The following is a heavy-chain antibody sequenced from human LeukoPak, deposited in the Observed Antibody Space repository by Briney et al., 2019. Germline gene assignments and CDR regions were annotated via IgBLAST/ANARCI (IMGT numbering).Heavy chain of an antibody. CDR2: ISYTGSS. CDR3: ARHFGSSGWYGAYDY. V-gene: IGHV4-59*08. J-gene: IGHJ4*02. D-gene: IGHD6-13*01. Sequence: PSETLSLTCTVSGGSISSYFWSWIRQPPGKGREWIGYISYTGSSNYNPSLKSRVTISFDTSQNQFSLRLNSVTAADTAVYYCARHFGSSGWYGAYDYWGQGILVPVSS. CDR1: GGSISSYF.